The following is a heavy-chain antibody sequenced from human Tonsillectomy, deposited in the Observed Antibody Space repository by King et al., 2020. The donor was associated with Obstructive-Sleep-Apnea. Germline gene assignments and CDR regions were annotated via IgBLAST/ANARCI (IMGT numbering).Heavy chain of an antibody. CDR2: VDRSESYT. V-gene: IGHV5-10-1*03. CDR1: VYSFNIYW. J-gene: IGHJ6*02. CDR3: ARLPPYDLGRMDV. D-gene: IGHD5-12*01. Sequence: VQLVESGAEVKKPGQTLRISCKVSVYSFNIYWISWVRQMPGKGLEGMGRVDRSESYTNYTPAFQGHVTIPADKYISTAYLQWSSLKASDTAMYYCARLPPYDLGRMDVWGQGTTVTVSS.